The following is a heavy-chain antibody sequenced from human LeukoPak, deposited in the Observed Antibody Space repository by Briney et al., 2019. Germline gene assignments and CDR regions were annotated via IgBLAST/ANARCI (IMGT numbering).Heavy chain of an antibody. V-gene: IGHV3-23*01. D-gene: IGHD6-6*01. CDR1: GFTFGHNA. J-gene: IGHJ4*02. CDR3: AKGAPSSSSIFDF. CDR2: LSGSGGDT. Sequence: PGGSLRLSCVASGFTFGHNAMAWVRQAPGKRLEWVSALSGSGGDTLYADSVKGRFTISRDNSKNTLYLQLSSLRPDDTAVYYCAKGAPSSSSIFDFWGPGTLVTVSS.